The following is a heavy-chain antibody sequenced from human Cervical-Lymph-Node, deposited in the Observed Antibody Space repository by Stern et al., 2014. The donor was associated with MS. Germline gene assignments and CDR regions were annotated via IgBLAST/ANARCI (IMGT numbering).Heavy chain of an antibody. V-gene: IGHV1-18*01. CDR2: INTYKGNT. CDR3: ARGWELNL. J-gene: IGHJ5*02. CDR1: GYTFTTYG. D-gene: IGHD1-26*01. Sequence: QVQLMQSGAEVKKPGASVKVSCRASGYTFTTYGISWVRQAPGQGLEWMGWINTYKGNTNSAPKLQGRVTMTTDTSTSTASMELRSLRSDDTAVYYCARGWELNLWGQGTLVTVSS.